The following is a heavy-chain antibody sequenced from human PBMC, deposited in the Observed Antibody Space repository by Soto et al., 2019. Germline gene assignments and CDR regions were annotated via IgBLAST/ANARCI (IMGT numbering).Heavy chain of an antibody. CDR3: ARGPFQQLETNDAFDI. CDR1: GVSISSGGYS. V-gene: IGHV4-30-2*01. J-gene: IGHJ3*02. Sequence: PSETLSLTCAVSGVSISSGGYSWSWIRQPPGKGLEWIGYIYHSGSTYYNPSLKSRVTISVDRSKNQFSLKLNSVTAADTAVYYCARGPFQQLETNDAFDIWGQGTMVTVSS. D-gene: IGHD6-13*01. CDR2: IYHSGST.